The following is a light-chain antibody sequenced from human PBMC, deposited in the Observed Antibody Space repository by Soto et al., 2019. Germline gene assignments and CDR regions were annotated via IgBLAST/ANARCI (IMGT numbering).Light chain of an antibody. J-gene: IGKJ5*01. CDR2: GVS. Sequence: EVVLTQSPGTLSLSPGERATLYCRSSQTVNSNFLAWYQQKPGQAPRLLIYGVSNRATGIPDRFSGSGSGTDITLTISRLEPEDFAVYYCQQDYNLPDTFGQGTRLEIK. V-gene: IGKV3-20*01. CDR3: QQDYNLPDT. CDR1: QTVNSNF.